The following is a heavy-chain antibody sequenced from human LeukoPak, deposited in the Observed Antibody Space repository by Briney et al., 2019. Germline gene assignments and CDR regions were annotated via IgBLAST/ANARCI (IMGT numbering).Heavy chain of an antibody. V-gene: IGHV3-30-3*01. CDR3: AKDLSVLLWFGELFFDY. J-gene: IGHJ4*02. CDR2: ISYDGSNK. Sequence: PGGSLRLSCAASGFTFSSYAMPWVRQAPGKGLEWVAVISYDGSNKYYADSVKGRFTISRDNSKNTLYLQMNSLRAEDTAVYYCAKDLSVLLWFGELFFDYWGQGTLVTVSS. D-gene: IGHD3-10*01. CDR1: GFTFSSYA.